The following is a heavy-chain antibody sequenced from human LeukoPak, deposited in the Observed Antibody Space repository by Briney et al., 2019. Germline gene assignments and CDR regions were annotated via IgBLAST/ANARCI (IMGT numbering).Heavy chain of an antibody. V-gene: IGHV4-39*01. D-gene: IGHD5-12*01. CDR1: GGSISSSSYY. CDR2: IYYSGST. Sequence: PSETLSLTRTVSGGSISSSSYYWGWIRQPPGKGLEWIGSIYYSGSTYYNPSLKSRVTISVDTSKNQFSLKLSSVTAAATAVYYCARTGPRVATGDYWGQGTLVTVSS. J-gene: IGHJ4*02. CDR3: ARTGPRVATGDY.